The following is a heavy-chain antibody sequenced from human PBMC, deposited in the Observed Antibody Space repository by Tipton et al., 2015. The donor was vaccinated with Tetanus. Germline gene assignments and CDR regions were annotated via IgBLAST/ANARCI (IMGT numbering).Heavy chain of an antibody. D-gene: IGHD5-24*01. V-gene: IGHV3-21*06. CDR2: ISSTSSYI. CDR1: GFIFSSYT. Sequence: SLRLSCEVSGFIFSSYTMNWVRQAPGKGLEWVSSISSTSSYIYYADSVKGRFTIARDNSKNSLFLQMNSLRAEDTAVYYCARRTNSGHVYNPLDLWGQGTMVTVSS. CDR3: ARRTNSGHVYNPLDL. J-gene: IGHJ3*01.